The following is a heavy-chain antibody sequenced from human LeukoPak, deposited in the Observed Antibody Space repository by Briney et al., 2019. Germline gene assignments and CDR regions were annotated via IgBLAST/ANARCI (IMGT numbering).Heavy chain of an antibody. D-gene: IGHD3-9*01. CDR1: GFTFSNYW. CDR2: IKQDGSEI. J-gene: IGHJ6*03. Sequence: GGSLRLSCAASGFTFSNYWMGWVRQAPGKGLEWVANIKQDGSEIYYVDSVKGRFTISRDNAKNSLYLQMNSLRAEDTALYYCAKETYYDILTGYYPMDVWGKGTTVTVSS. CDR3: AKETYYDILTGYYPMDV. V-gene: IGHV3-7*03.